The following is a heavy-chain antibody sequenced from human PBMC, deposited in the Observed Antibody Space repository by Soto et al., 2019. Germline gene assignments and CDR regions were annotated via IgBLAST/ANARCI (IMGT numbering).Heavy chain of an antibody. CDR1: GFTFSSYA. CDR3: ARDRYSSSWYEGNWFDP. V-gene: IGHV3-33*08. D-gene: IGHD6-13*01. Sequence: PGGSLRLSCAASGFTFSSYAMHWVRQAPGKGLEWVAVIWYDGSNKYYADSVKGRFTISRDNSKNTLYLQMNSLRAEDTAVYYCARDRYSSSWYEGNWFDPWGQGTLVTVSS. J-gene: IGHJ5*02. CDR2: IWYDGSNK.